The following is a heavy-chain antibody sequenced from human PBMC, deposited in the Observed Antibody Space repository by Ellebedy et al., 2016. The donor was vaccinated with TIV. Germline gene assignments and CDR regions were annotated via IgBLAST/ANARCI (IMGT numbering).Heavy chain of an antibody. Sequence: GGSLRLXXAASGFPFISYWMHWVRQAPGKGLEWVSRCNNDAAITTYADSVKGRFTISRDNAENTLYLQITSLTAEDSAVYYCARDLTGYSMDCWGQGTLVTVSS. CDR1: GFPFISYW. CDR2: CNNDAAIT. CDR3: ARDLTGYSMDC. V-gene: IGHV3-74*01. D-gene: IGHD3-9*01. J-gene: IGHJ4*02.